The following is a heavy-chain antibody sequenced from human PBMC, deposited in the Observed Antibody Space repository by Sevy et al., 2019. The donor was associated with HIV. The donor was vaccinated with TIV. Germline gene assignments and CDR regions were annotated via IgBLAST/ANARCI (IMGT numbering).Heavy chain of an antibody. CDR3: LRWKGAQSVFDY. V-gene: IGHV3-49*04. CDR1: GFTFTDYA. D-gene: IGHD1-1*01. J-gene: IGHJ4*02. Sequence: GGSLRLSCTASGFTFTDYAMNWVRQSPGKGLEWIAFFKRKADGGTLDHAASVKGRFTISRDDSKNIAYLQMNDLKTEDTAVYYCLRWKGAQSVFDYWGQGALVTVSS. CDR2: FKRKADGGTL.